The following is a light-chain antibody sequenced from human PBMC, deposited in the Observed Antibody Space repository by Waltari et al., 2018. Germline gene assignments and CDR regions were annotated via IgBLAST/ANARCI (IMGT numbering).Light chain of an antibody. Sequence: QSALTQPASVSGSPGQSITISCTGTSSDVGGYNYVSWYQQHPGKGPKRIIYDVNNRPSGVSNRFSGSKSGNTASLTISGLQAEDEADYYCNSYTSSSTYVFGTGTKVTVL. CDR3: NSYTSSSTYV. V-gene: IGLV2-14*03. CDR1: SSDVGGYNY. CDR2: DVN. J-gene: IGLJ1*01.